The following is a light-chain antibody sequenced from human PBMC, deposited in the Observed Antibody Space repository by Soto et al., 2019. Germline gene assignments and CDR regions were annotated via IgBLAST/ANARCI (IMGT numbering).Light chain of an antibody. CDR1: QRVLYSSNNKNH. CDR3: YQYFSTPLT. CDR2: WAS. J-gene: IGKJ4*01. Sequence: DIVMTQSPDSLAVYLGGRTTINCKSIQRVLYSSNNKNHLSWYEXKPGQPSKLVIYWASTRESGCPDRFSRSGSVPDLTVTISSLQAEDVAVYYCYQYFSTPLTCGGETKVDIK. V-gene: IGKV4-1*01.